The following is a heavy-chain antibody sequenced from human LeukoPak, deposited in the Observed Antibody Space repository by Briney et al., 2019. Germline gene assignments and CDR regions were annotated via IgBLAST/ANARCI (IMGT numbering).Heavy chain of an antibody. CDR3: ASGYSSSWHYEEAFDI. V-gene: IGHV5-51*01. D-gene: IGHD6-13*01. CDR1: GYSFTSYW. J-gene: IGHJ3*02. Sequence: GESLKISCKGSGYSFTSYWIGWVRQMPGKGLEWMGIIYPGDSDTRYSPSFQGQVTISADKSISTAYLQWSSLKASDTAMYYCASGYSSSWHYEEAFDIWGQGTMVTVSS. CDR2: IYPGDSDT.